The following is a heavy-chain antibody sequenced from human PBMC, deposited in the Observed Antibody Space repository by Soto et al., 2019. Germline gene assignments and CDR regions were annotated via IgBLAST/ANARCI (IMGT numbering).Heavy chain of an antibody. CDR2: IYWDDDK. CDR3: AHSLASSGYYFWYFDL. V-gene: IGHV2-5*02. J-gene: IGHJ2*01. CDR1: GFSLSTSGVG. Sequence: QITLKESGPTLVKPTQTLTLTCTFSGFSLSTSGVGVGWIRQPPGKALEWLALIYWDDDKRYSPSLKSRLTITXXTXEXRVVLTMTNMDPVDTATYYCAHSLASSGYYFWYFDLWGRGTLVTVSS. D-gene: IGHD3-22*01.